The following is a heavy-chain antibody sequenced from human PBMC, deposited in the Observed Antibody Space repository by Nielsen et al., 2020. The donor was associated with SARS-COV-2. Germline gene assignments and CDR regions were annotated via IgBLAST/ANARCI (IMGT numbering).Heavy chain of an antibody. CDR2: ISSSGSTI. Sequence: VRQAPGKGLEWVSYISSSGSTIYYADSAKGRFTISRDNAKNSLYLQMNSLRAEDTAVYYCARDARFYYYGSGSYSDYYYYGMDVWGQGTTVTVSS. CDR3: ARDARFYYYGSGSYSDYYYYGMDV. J-gene: IGHJ6*02. D-gene: IGHD3-10*01. V-gene: IGHV3-48*03.